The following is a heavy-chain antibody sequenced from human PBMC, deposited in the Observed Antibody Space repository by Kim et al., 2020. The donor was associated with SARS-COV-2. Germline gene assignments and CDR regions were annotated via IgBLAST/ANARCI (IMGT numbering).Heavy chain of an antibody. V-gene: IGHV3-30*04. CDR1: GFTFSSYA. CDR2: ISYDGSNK. Sequence: GGSLRLSCAASGFTFSSYAMHWVRQAPGKGLEWVAVISYDGSNKYYADSVKGRFTISRDNSKNTLYLQMNSLRAEDTAVYYCARDSPRAVVVVTARVSRPYWYFDLWGRGTLVTVSS. CDR3: ARDSPRAVVVVTARVSRPYWYFDL. D-gene: IGHD2-21*02. J-gene: IGHJ2*01.